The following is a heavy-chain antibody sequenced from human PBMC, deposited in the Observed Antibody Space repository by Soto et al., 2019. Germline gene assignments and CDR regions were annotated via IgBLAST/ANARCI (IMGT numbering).Heavy chain of an antibody. V-gene: IGHV6-1*01. CDR1: GDTVSSNSVA. CDR2: TYYRSRWYS. CDR3: ARSEEDSDYYYYGMDV. Sequence: SQTLSLTCVGSGDTVSSNSVAWNWVRQSPSRGLEWLGRTYYRSRWYSDYAVSVRSPIDINADTSKNQVSLQLNSVTPEDTAVYYCARSEEDSDYYYYGMDVWGQVTTVTVSS. J-gene: IGHJ6*02. D-gene: IGHD2-15*01.